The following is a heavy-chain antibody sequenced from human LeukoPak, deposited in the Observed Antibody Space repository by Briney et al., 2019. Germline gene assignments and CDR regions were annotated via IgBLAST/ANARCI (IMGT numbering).Heavy chain of an antibody. CDR2: ISSTSRFM. Sequence: GGSLRLSCAASGFTFSDYNMIWARQAPGKALEWVSSISSTSRFMFYPDSLRGRFTIFRDDAQNPLYLQMNSLRVEDTATYYCATIAATGLRDAFDIWGQGTMVTVSS. CDR1: GFTFSDYN. V-gene: IGHV3-21*01. D-gene: IGHD6-13*01. CDR3: ATIAATGLRDAFDI. J-gene: IGHJ3*02.